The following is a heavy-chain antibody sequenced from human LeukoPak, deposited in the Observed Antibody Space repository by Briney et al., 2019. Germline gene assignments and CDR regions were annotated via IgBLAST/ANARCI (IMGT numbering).Heavy chain of an antibody. CDR1: GYRFSTYW. J-gene: IGHJ4*02. Sequence: GESLKISCKGSGYRFSTYWIGWVRHMPGKGLEWMGIIYPGDSDTRYSPSFQGQVTISADKSISTAYLQWSTLEASDSAMYYCARPGLEGGNSPYYFDYWGQGTLVTVSS. CDR2: IYPGDSDT. V-gene: IGHV5-51*01. D-gene: IGHD4-23*01. CDR3: ARPGLEGGNSPYYFDY.